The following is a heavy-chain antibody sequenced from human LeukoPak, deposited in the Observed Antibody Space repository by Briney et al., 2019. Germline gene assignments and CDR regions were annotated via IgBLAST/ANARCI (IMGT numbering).Heavy chain of an antibody. Sequence: GGSLRLSCAASGFTFSRHWMHWVRQAPGKGLVWISRINSDASDTNYADFVKGRFTISRDNAKNTVYLQINSLRDEDTAVYYCARICSSTDCLIPDWGQGTLVTVSS. CDR2: INSDASDT. CDR1: GFTFSRHW. D-gene: IGHD2-2*01. J-gene: IGHJ4*02. V-gene: IGHV3-74*01. CDR3: ARICSSTDCLIPD.